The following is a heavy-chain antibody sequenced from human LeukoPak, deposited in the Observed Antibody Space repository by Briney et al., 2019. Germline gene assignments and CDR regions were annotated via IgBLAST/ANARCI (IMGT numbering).Heavy chain of an antibody. CDR3: ARADIVVVPAASDY. V-gene: IGHV3-33*01. CDR1: GFTFSSYG. D-gene: IGHD2-2*01. CDR2: IWYDGSNK. Sequence: GGSLRLSCAASGFTFSSYGMHWVRQAPGKGLEWVAVIWYDGSNKYYADSVKGRFTISRDNSKNTLYLQMNSLRAEGTAVYYCARADIVVVPAASDYWGQGTLVTVSS. J-gene: IGHJ4*02.